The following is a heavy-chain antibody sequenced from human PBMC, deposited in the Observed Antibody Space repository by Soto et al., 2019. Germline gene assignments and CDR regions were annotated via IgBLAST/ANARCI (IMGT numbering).Heavy chain of an antibody. CDR2: ISFDGSTE. Sequence: QVQLVESGGGVVQPGRSLRLSCAASGFTFISYAMHWVRQAPGKGLEWVAVISFDGSTEYYADSVKGRFTISRDHSKNTVYLQMNSLRSEDTAVYYCARSRHGSGSYTRFYYGLDVWGQGTTVTVSS. D-gene: IGHD3-10*01. J-gene: IGHJ6*02. V-gene: IGHV3-30-3*01. CDR1: GFTFISYA. CDR3: ARSRHGSGSYTRFYYGLDV.